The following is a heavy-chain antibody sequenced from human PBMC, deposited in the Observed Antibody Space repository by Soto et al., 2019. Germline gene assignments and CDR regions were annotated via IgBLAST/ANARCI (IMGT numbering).Heavy chain of an antibody. CDR2: INDDGSVT. J-gene: IGHJ2*01. Sequence: PGGSLRLSCVTSGFSFTKYWMYWVRQIPGKGLVWASRINDDGSVTTYADSVKGRFTISRDNSKNTLYLQMNSLRAEDTAVYYCARDSGSYYSLNWYFDLWGRGTLVTVSS. CDR1: GFSFTKYW. D-gene: IGHD1-26*01. V-gene: IGHV3-74*01. CDR3: ARDSGSYYSLNWYFDL.